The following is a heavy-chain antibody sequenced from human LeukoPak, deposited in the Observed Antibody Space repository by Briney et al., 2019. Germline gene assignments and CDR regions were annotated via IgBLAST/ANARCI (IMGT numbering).Heavy chain of an antibody. V-gene: IGHV4-31*03. CDR1: GGSISSGGYY. Sequence: SETLSLTCTVSGGSISSGGYYWSWIRQHPGKGLEWIGYIYYSGSTYYNPSLKSRVTISVDTSKNQFSLKLSSVTAADTAVYYCARHFAIGSSWPYYFDYWGQGTLVTVSS. J-gene: IGHJ4*02. CDR2: IYYSGST. CDR3: ARHFAIGSSWPYYFDY. D-gene: IGHD6-13*01.